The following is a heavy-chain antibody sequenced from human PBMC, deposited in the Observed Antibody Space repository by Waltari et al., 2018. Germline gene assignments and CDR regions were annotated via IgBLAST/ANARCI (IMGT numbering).Heavy chain of an antibody. Sequence: VQVVESGGGVVQPGRSLRLSCAASGFTFSDYAMQWVRQAPGKGLEWVAVITYDGTNKYYLDSVKGRFTISRDNSKNTLYLQVNSLRGEDTAVYYCARAPNAGHCSGGSCYYGDYWGQGTLVTVSS. V-gene: IGHV3-30*04. CDR2: ITYDGTNK. D-gene: IGHD2-15*01. CDR3: ARAPNAGHCSGGSCYYGDY. CDR1: GFTFSDYA. J-gene: IGHJ4*02.